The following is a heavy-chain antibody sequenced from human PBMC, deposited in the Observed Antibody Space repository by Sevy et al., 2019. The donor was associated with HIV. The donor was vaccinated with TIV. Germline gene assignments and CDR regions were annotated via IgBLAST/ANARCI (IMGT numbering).Heavy chain of an antibody. V-gene: IGHV1-18*01. J-gene: IGHJ3*02. CDR3: ARDRRGSYYGDSFDI. CDR1: GYTFTSYG. D-gene: IGHD1-26*01. Sequence: ASVKVSCKASGYTFTSYGISWVRQAPGQGLEWMGWSSAYNGNTNYAQKLQGRVTMTTDTSTSTAYMELRSLRSDDTAVYYCARDRRGSYYGDSFDIWGQGTMVTVSS. CDR2: SSAYNGNT.